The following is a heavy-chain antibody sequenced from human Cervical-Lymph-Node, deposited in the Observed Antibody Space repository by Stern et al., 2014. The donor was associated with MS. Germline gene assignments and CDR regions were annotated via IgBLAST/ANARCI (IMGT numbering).Heavy chain of an antibody. CDR3: ARMKTGLRENRGFDF. V-gene: IGHV4-30-4*01. D-gene: IGHD4-17*01. J-gene: IGHJ4*02. CDR2: LYFSGRN. Sequence: QVQLQESGPGLVKPSETLSLTCTVSGDSINSGDFHWSWVRQSPGKGLVWIGSLYFSGRNYNNPSLKSRVTMSIDTSTNQFSLNLTSVTAADTALYFCARMKTGLRENRGFDFWGQGTQVTVSS. CDR1: GDSINSGDFH.